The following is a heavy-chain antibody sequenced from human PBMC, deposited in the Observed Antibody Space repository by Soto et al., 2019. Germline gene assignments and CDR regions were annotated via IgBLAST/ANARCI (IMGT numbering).Heavy chain of an antibody. J-gene: IGHJ4*02. CDR1: GGTFSSYA. D-gene: IGHD3-22*01. CDR3: ARGTHDYYYDSSGYYFPLDY. CDR2: IIPIFGTA. Sequence: SVKVSCKASGGTFSSYAISWVRQAPGQGLEWMGGIIPIFGTANYAQKFQGRVTITADESTSTAYMELSSLRSEDTAVYYCARGTHDYYYDSSGYYFPLDYWGQGTLVTVSS. V-gene: IGHV1-69*13.